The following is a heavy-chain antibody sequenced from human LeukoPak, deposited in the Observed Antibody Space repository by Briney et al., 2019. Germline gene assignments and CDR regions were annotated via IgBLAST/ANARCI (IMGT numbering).Heavy chain of an antibody. CDR2: IYYSGST. CDR3: ARGESYYDFWSGNYYYYYMDV. J-gene: IGHJ6*03. V-gene: IGHV4-59*11. Sequence: PSETLSLTCTVSGGSISSHYWSWIRQPPGKGLEWIGYIYYSGSTNYNPSLKSRVTISVDTSKNQFSLKLSSVTAADTAVYYCARGESYYDFWSGNYYYYYMDVWGKGTTVTVSS. CDR1: GGSISSHY. D-gene: IGHD3-3*01.